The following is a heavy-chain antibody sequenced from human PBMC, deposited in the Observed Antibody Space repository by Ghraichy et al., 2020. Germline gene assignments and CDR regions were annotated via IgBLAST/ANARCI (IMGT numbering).Heavy chain of an antibody. D-gene: IGHD5-18*01. Sequence: GGSLRLSCAASGFTFSSYDMHWVRQATGKGLEWVSAIGTAGDTYYPGSVKGRFTISRENAKNSLYLQMNSLRAGDTAVYYCARAPGYSYGQQYGMDVWGQGTTVTVSS. J-gene: IGHJ6*02. CDR1: GFTFSSYD. CDR2: IGTAGDT. CDR3: ARAPGYSYGQQYGMDV. V-gene: IGHV3-13*01.